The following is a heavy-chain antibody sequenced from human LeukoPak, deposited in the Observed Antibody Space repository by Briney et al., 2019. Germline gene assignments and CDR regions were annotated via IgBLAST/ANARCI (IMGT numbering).Heavy chain of an antibody. D-gene: IGHD3-10*01. CDR3: ARVRGEGHMVRAHAFDI. Sequence: GGFLRLSCAASGFTFSSYAMHWVRQAPGKGLEWVAVISYDGSNKYYADSVKGRFTISRDNSKNTLYLQMNSLRAEDTAVYYCARVRGEGHMVRAHAFDIWGQGTMVTVSS. CDR1: GFTFSSYA. V-gene: IGHV3-30-3*01. J-gene: IGHJ3*02. CDR2: ISYDGSNK.